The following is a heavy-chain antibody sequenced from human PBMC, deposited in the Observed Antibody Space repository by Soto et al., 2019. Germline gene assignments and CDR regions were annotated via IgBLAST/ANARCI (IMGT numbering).Heavy chain of an antibody. J-gene: IGHJ4*02. CDR2: IYYSGST. CDR1: GGSISSYY. D-gene: IGHD6-19*01. CDR3: AGSSGSHEDYFDY. V-gene: IGHV4-59*01. Sequence: PSETLSLTCTVSGGSISSYYWSWIRQPPGKGLEWIGYIYYSGSTNYNPSLKSRVTISVDTSKNQFSLKLSSVTAADTAVYYCAGSSGSHEDYFDYWGQGTLVTVSS.